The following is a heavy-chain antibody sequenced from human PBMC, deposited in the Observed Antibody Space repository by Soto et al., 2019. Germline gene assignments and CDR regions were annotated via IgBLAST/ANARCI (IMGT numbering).Heavy chain of an antibody. CDR3: TTDDTGGWYTYYFDY. Sequence: NPGGSLRLSCAASGFTFSNAWMSWVRQAPGKGLEWVGRIKSKTDGGTTDYAAPVKGRFTISRDDSKNTLYLQMNSLKTEDTAVYYCTTDDTGGWYTYYFDYWGQGTLVTVSS. D-gene: IGHD6-19*01. CDR1: GFTFSNAW. CDR2: IKSKTDGGTT. V-gene: IGHV3-15*01. J-gene: IGHJ4*02.